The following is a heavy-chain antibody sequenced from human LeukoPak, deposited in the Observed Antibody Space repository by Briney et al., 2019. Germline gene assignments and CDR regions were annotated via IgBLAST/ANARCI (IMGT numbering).Heavy chain of an antibody. V-gene: IGHV4-30-2*01. CDR3: ARGRITIFGVVIPYFDY. CDR1: GGSISSGGYY. CDR2: IYHSGST. Sequence: SETLSLTCTVSGGSISSGGYYWSWIRQPPGKGLEWIGYIYHSGSTYYNPSLKSRVTISVDRSKNQFSLKLSSVTAADTAVYYCARGRITIFGVVIPYFDYWGQGTLVTVSS. D-gene: IGHD3-3*01. J-gene: IGHJ4*02.